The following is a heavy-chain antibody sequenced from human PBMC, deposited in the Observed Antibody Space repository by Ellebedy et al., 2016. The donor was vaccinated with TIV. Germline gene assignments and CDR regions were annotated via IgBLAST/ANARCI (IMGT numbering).Heavy chain of an antibody. D-gene: IGHD3-22*01. CDR1: GYTFTSYG. CDR3: ARFPYYDSSGYTLDY. J-gene: IGHJ4*02. Sequence: AASVKVSCKASGYTFTSYGISWVRQAPGQGLEWMGWISVYNGNTNYAQKLQGRVTMTTDTSTSTAYMELRSLRSDGTAVYYCARFPYYDSSGYTLDYWGQGTLVTVSS. V-gene: IGHV1-18*01. CDR2: ISVYNGNT.